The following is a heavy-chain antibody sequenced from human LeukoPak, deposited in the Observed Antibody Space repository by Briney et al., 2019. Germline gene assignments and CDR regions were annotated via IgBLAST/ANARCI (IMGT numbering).Heavy chain of an antibody. V-gene: IGHV3-21*01. J-gene: IGHJ4*02. CDR2: INSNSSYT. CDR3: ARGPPGYYYASSGYHYLDF. D-gene: IGHD3-22*01. CDR1: GFTFSSYS. Sequence: GGSLRLSCAASGFTFSSYSMHWVRQAPGKGLEWVSSINSNSSYTYYADSVKGRFTISRDNAKNALYLQMNSLRAEDTTVYYCARGPPGYYYASSGYHYLDFWGQGTLVIVSS.